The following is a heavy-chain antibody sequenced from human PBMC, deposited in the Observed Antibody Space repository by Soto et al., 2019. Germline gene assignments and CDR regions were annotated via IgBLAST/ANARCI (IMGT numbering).Heavy chain of an antibody. CDR3: ARHDLYRSGWLYFDY. J-gene: IGHJ4*02. CDR1: GGSISSYY. V-gene: IGHV4-59*08. D-gene: IGHD6-19*01. CDR2: IYYSGST. Sequence: SETLSLTCTVSGGSISSYYWSWNRQPPGKGLEWIGYIYYSGSTNYNPSLKSRVTISVDTSKNQFSLKLSSVTAADSAVYYCARHDLYRSGWLYFDYWGQGTLVTV.